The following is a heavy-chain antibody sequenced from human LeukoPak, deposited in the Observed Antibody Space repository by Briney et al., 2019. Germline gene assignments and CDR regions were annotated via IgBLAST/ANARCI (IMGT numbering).Heavy chain of an antibody. V-gene: IGHV3-11*01. CDR1: GFTFSDYY. CDR2: ISSSGSTI. Sequence: GGSLRLSCAASGFTFSDYYMSWIRQAPGKGPEWVSYISSSGSTIYYADSVKGRFTIPRDNAKNSLYLQMNSLRAEDTAVYYCARGYYDSSGYYLGYWGQGTLVTVSS. J-gene: IGHJ4*02. CDR3: ARGYYDSSGYYLGY. D-gene: IGHD3-22*01.